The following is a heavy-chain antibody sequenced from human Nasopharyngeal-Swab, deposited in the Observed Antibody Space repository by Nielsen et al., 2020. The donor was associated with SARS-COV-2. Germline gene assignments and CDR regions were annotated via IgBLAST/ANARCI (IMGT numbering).Heavy chain of an antibody. J-gene: IGHJ4*02. D-gene: IGHD3-3*01. CDR1: GFRFSSYS. Sequence: GSLKISCATSGFRFSSYSMTWVRQAPGKGLEWVANIKQDGSELYYVDSVKGRFTISRDNAKNSLFLQMNSLRAEDTAVYYCARDRTDYDFWSHYYTYYLDFWGQGTLVTVSS. CDR2: IKQDGSEL. V-gene: IGHV3-7*01. CDR3: ARDRTDYDFWSHYYTYYLDF.